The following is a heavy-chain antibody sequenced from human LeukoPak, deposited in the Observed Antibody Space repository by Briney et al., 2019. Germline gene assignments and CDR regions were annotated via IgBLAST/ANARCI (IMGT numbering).Heavy chain of an antibody. J-gene: IGHJ4*02. V-gene: IGHV3-74*01. Sequence: GGSLRLSCAASGFTFSRYWMHWVRQAPGEGRVWVSRIKTDGTYTSNADSVKGRFTISRDNAKSTLYLHMNSLRVEDTAVYYCVADLGDYADFWGQGTLVTVSS. CDR2: IKTDGTYT. CDR1: GFTFSRYW. CDR3: VADLGDYADF.